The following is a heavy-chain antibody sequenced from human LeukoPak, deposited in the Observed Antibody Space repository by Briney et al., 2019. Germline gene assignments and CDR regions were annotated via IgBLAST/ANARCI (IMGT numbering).Heavy chain of an antibody. CDR3: ARDISVAGSVLLFDS. Sequence: ASVKVSCKASGYTFAGCYMHWVRQAPGQGLEWMGWIIPNNGDTHYAQNFQGRVTMTRDTSISTAFLELSRLRSDDTAVYYSARDISVAGSVLLFDSWGQGTLVTVSS. CDR2: IIPNNGDT. D-gene: IGHD6-13*01. CDR1: GYTFAGCY. V-gene: IGHV1-2*02. J-gene: IGHJ4*02.